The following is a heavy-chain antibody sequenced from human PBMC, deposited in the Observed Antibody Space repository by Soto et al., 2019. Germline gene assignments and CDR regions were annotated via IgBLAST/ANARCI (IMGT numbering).Heavy chain of an antibody. D-gene: IGHD2-2*01. V-gene: IGHV3-23*01. J-gene: IGHJ6*02. CDR3: AKDSKSVSVSAARVYGMDV. CDR2: TRSNGEHT. CDR1: GFMFSNFA. Sequence: PGGSLRLSCAGSGFMFSNFAMTWVRQAPGKGLEWVSTTRSNGEHTYYADSVKGRFTVSRDNSKNTLFLEMGSLRAEDTAIYYCAKDSKSVSVSAARVYGMDVWGQGTTVTVSS.